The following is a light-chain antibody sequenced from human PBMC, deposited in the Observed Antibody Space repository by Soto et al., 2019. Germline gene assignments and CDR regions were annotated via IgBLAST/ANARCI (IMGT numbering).Light chain of an antibody. J-gene: IGLJ3*02. CDR1: SSDIGASNY. CDR2: DVN. V-gene: IGLV2-14*03. CDR3: SSYAL. Sequence: QSALTQPASVSGSPGQSITISCTGTSSDIGASNYVSWYQQQPDKAPKLIIYDVNYRPSGISSRFSGSKSANTASLTISRLQAEDEAEYFCSSYALFGGGTKLTVL.